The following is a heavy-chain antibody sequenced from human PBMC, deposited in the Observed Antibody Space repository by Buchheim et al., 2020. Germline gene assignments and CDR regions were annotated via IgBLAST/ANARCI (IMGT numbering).Heavy chain of an antibody. D-gene: IGHD2-21*01. V-gene: IGHV3-49*04. CDR2: IRSKSYGGTT. J-gene: IGHJ6*02. CDR3: TRGERYCGGDCYLDV. CDR1: GFTFGDYA. Sequence: EVQLVESGGGLVQPGRSLRLSCTASGFTFGDYAMSWVRQAPGKGLEWVGFIRSKSYGGTTEYAASVKGRFTISRDDSKTIAYLQMNSLKTEDTAVYYCTRGERYCGGDCYLDVWGQGTT.